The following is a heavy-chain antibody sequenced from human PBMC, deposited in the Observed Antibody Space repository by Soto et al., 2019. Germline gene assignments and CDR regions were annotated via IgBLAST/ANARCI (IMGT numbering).Heavy chain of an antibody. D-gene: IGHD6-6*01. CDR1: GGSITGFY. J-gene: IGHJ4*02. CDR3: ARQLRYTTSYFDY. CDR2: IYYSGST. Sequence: SETLSLTCTVSGGSITGFYWSWIRQPPGKGLEWIGYIYYSGSTNYNPSLKSRLTMSVDTSKNQFSLILSSVTAADTAVYYCARQLRYTTSYFDYWGQGTMVTVSS. V-gene: IGHV4-59*08.